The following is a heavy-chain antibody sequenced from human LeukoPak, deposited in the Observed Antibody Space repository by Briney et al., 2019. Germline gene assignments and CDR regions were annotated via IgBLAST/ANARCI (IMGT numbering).Heavy chain of an antibody. CDR3: ARDFGDFWSGYPLYYYYGMDV. D-gene: IGHD3-3*01. J-gene: IGHJ6*02. Sequence: GGSLRLSCAASGFTFSSYSMTWVRQAPGKGLEWVSSISSSSSYIYYADSVKGRFTISRDNAKNSLYLQMNSLRAEDTAVYYCARDFGDFWSGYPLYYYYGMDVWGQGTTVTVSS. CDR2: ISSSSSYI. CDR1: GFTFSSYS. V-gene: IGHV3-21*01.